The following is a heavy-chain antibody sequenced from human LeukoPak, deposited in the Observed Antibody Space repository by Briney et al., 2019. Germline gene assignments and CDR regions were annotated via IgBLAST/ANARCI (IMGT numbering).Heavy chain of an antibody. J-gene: IGHJ4*02. Sequence: RRASVKVSCKASGGTFSSYAISWVRQAPGQGLEWMGGIIPIFGTANYAQKFQGRVTITADESTSTAYMELSSLRSEDTAVYYCARVHTSGGWDYWGQGTLVTVSS. CDR2: IIPIFGTA. D-gene: IGHD6-19*01. CDR1: GGTFSSYA. V-gene: IGHV1-69*13. CDR3: ARVHTSGGWDY.